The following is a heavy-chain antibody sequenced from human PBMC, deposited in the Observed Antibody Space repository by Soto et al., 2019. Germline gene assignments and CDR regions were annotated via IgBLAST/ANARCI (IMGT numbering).Heavy chain of an antibody. Sequence: PSETLSLTCTVSCGSISSGGYYWSWIRQHPGKGLEWIGYIYYSGSTYYNPSLKSRVTISVDTSKNQFSLKLSSVTAADTAVYYCARDHLYYYDSSDYYRRAFDIWGQGTMVTVSS. V-gene: IGHV4-31*03. J-gene: IGHJ3*02. CDR3: ARDHLYYYDSSDYYRRAFDI. CDR2: IYYSGST. CDR1: CGSISSGGYY. D-gene: IGHD3-22*01.